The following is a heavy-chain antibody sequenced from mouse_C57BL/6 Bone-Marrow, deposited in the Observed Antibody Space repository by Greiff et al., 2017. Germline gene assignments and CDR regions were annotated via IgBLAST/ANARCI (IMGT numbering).Heavy chain of an antibody. D-gene: IGHD1-1*01. CDR1: GYTFTDYY. CDR3: ARASYYYGSTGFDY. V-gene: IGHV1-26*01. Sequence: EVQLQQSGPELVKPGASVKISCKASGYTFTDYYMNWVKQSHGKSLEWIGDINPNNGGTSYNQKFKGKATLTVDKSSSTAYMELRSLTSEDSAVYYCARASYYYGSTGFDYWGQGTTLTVSS. J-gene: IGHJ2*01. CDR2: INPNNGGT.